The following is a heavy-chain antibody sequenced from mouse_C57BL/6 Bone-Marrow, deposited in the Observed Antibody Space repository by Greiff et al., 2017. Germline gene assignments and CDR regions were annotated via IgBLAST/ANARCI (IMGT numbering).Heavy chain of an antibody. CDR1: GFTFSSYG. CDR3: ARGPLDY. Sequence: EVHLVESGGDLVKPGGSLKLSCAASGFTFSSYGMSWVRQTPDKRLEWVATISDGGSYTYYPDNVKGRFTISRDNAKNNLYLQMSHLKSEDTAMYYCARGPLDYWGQGTSVTVSS. CDR2: ISDGGSYT. J-gene: IGHJ4*01. V-gene: IGHV5-4*01.